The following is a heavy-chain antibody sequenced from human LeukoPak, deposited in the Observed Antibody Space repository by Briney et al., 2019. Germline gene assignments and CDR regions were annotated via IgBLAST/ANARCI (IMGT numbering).Heavy chain of an antibody. CDR2: IYYSGST. D-gene: IGHD5-12*01. CDR3: ARVGSKEVATIDYYYYGMDV. CDR1: GGSISSYY. J-gene: IGHJ6*02. V-gene: IGHV4-59*01. Sequence: SSETLSLTCTVSGGSISSYYWSWIRQPPGKGLEWIGHIYYSGSTNYNPSLKSRVTISVDTSKNQFSLKLSSVTAADTAVYYCARVGSKEVATIDYYYYGMDVWGQGTTVTVSS.